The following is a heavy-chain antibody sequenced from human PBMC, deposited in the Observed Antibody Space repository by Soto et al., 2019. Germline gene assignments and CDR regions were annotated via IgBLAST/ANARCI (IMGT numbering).Heavy chain of an antibody. V-gene: IGHV3-30-3*01. CDR2: ISYDGSNK. D-gene: IGHD2-8*01. Sequence: QVQLVESGGGVVQPGRSLRLSCAASGFTFSSYAMHWVRQAPGEGLEWVAVISYDGSNKYYADSVKGRFTISRDNSXXTLYLQMDSLRAEDTAVYYCARGARRPGRGVYCDYWGQGTLVTVSS. J-gene: IGHJ4*02. CDR3: ARGARRPGRGVYCDY. CDR1: GFTFSSYA.